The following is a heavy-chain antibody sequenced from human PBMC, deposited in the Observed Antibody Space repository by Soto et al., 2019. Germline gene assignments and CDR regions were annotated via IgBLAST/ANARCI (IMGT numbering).Heavy chain of an antibody. CDR1: GFTFSSYA. Sequence: GGSLRLSCAASGFTFSSYAMSWVRQAPGKGLEWVSAISGSGGSTYYADSVKGRFTISRDNSKNTLYLQMNSLRAEDTAVYYCAKDRGDIVVVRLTAIDYWGQGTLVTVSS. CDR2: ISGSGGST. D-gene: IGHD2-15*01. J-gene: IGHJ4*02. V-gene: IGHV3-23*01. CDR3: AKDRGDIVVVRLTAIDY.